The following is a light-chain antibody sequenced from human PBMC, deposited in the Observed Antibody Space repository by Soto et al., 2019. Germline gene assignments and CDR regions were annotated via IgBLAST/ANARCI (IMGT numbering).Light chain of an antibody. CDR3: QQYGSIST. CDR2: GAS. V-gene: IGKV3-20*01. CDR1: QCVSSSY. Sequence: EIVLTQSPGTLSLSPGERATLSCRASQCVSSSYLAWYQQKPGQAPRLLIYGASSRATGIPDRFSGSGSGTDFTLTISRLEPEDFAVYYCQQYGSISTFGGGTKVEIK. J-gene: IGKJ4*01.